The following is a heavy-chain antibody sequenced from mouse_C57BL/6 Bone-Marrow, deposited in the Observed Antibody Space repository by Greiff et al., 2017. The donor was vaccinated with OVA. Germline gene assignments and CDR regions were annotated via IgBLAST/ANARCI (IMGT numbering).Heavy chain of an antibody. CDR1: GYAFSSYW. V-gene: IGHV1-80*01. Sequence: VKLVESGAELVKPGASVKISCKASGYAFSSYWMNWVKQRPGKGLEWIGQIYPGDGDTNYNGKFKGKATLTADKSSSTAYMQLSSLTSEDSAVYFCAPYYYGSTLYFDVWGTGTTVTVSS. CDR2: IYPGDGDT. J-gene: IGHJ1*03. D-gene: IGHD1-1*01. CDR3: APYYYGSTLYFDV.